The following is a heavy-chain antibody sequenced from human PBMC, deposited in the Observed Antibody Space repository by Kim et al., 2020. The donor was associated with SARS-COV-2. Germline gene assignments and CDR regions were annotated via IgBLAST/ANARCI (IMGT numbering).Heavy chain of an antibody. CDR2: ISSSGSTI. Sequence: GGSLRLSCAASGFTFSSYEMNWVRQAPGKGLEWVSYISSSGSTIYYADSVKGRFTISRDNAKNSLYLQMNSLRAEDTAVYYCARGGKYYDILTGYYNYYYGMDVWGQGTTVTVSS. V-gene: IGHV3-48*03. CDR1: GFTFSSYE. D-gene: IGHD3-9*01. J-gene: IGHJ6*02. CDR3: ARGGKYYDILTGYYNYYYGMDV.